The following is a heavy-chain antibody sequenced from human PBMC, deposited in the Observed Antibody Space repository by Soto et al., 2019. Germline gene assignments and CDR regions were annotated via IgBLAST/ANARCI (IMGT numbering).Heavy chain of an antibody. J-gene: IGHJ6*02. V-gene: IGHV3-48*01. D-gene: IGHD2-15*01. CDR3: ARDLGRVAATPPQYYYGMDV. CDR2: ISSSSSTI. Sequence: GGSLRLSCAASGFTFSSYSMNWVRQAPGKGLEWVSYISSSSSTIYYADSVKGRFTISRDNAKNSLYLQMNSLRAEDTAVYYCARDLGRVAATPPQYYYGMDVWGQGTTVTVSS. CDR1: GFTFSSYS.